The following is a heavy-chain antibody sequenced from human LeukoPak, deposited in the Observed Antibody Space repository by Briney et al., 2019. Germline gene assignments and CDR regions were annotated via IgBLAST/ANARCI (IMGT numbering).Heavy chain of an antibody. CDR1: GGTFSSYA. CDR2: IIPILGIA. Sequence: SVKVSCKASGGTFSSYAIIWVRQAPGQGLEWMGRIIPILGIANYAQKFQGRVTITADKSTSTAYMELSSLRSEDTAVYYCAGTTGTTFYYFDYWGQGTLVTVSS. J-gene: IGHJ4*02. CDR3: AGTTGTTFYYFDY. D-gene: IGHD1-1*01. V-gene: IGHV1-69*04.